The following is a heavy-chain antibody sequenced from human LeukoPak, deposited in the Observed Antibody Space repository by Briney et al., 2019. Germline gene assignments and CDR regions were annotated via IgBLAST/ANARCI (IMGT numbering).Heavy chain of an antibody. CDR1: VFTFSSYS. CDR2: ISSASTYI. Sequence: PGRSLRLSCADSVFTFSSYSMSWVRQAPGKGLECVSSISSASTYINYADSVKGRFTISRDNAKNSLYLQMNSLRVEDTAMYYCARLVWDTTMADGDIDSWGQGTLLIVSS. CDR3: ARLVWDTTMADGDIDS. V-gene: IGHV3-21*01. D-gene: IGHD5-18*01. J-gene: IGHJ4*02.